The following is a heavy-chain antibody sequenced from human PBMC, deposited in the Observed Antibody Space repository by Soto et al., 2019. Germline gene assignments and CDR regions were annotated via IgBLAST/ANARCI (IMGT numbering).Heavy chain of an antibody. CDR3: ARSSPTLDRTTWYWFDP. CDR2: IYHTGSL. CDR1: GGPISSSDG. J-gene: IGHJ5*02. V-gene: IGHV4-4*02. Sequence: PSETLSLTCAVSGGPISSSDGWRWVRQPPGKGLEWIGEIYHTGSLNYNPSFKSRVTLSVDKSKNQFSLKMTSLTAADTAVYYCARSSPTLDRTTWYWFDPWGQGIPVTVSS. D-gene: IGHD6-13*01.